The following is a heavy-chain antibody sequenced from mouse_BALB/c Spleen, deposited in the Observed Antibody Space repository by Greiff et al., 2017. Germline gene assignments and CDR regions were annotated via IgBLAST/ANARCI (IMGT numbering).Heavy chain of an antibody. D-gene: IGHD1-1*01. CDR2: ISSGGGST. V-gene: IGHV5-12-1*01. CDR1: GFAFSSYD. Sequence: EVNLVESGGGLVKPGGSLKLSCAASGFAFSSYDMSWVRQTPEKRLEWVAYISSGGGSTYYPDTVKGRFTISRDNAKNTLYLQMSSLKSEDTAMYYCARLYYGSYYFDYWGQGTTLTVSS. CDR3: ARLYYGSYYFDY. J-gene: IGHJ2*01.